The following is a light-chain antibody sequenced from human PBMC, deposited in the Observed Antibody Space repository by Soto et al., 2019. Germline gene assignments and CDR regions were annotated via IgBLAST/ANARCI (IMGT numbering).Light chain of an antibody. CDR1: SSNIGAGYD. CDR3: QSYDTTVSASYV. V-gene: IGLV1-40*01. CDR2: GNS. Sequence: QSVLTQPPSVSGAPGQRVTISCTGSSSNIGAGYDVHWYQQLPGTAPKLLIYGNSNRPSGVPDRFSGSKSGTSASLAITGLQAEDEADYYCQSYDTTVSASYVFGTGTKLTVL. J-gene: IGLJ1*01.